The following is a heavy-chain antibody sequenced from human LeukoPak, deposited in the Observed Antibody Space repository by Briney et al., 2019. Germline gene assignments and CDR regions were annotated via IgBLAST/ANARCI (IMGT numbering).Heavy chain of an antibody. D-gene: IGHD3-9*01. CDR3: ARTILTGWSPFDY. CDR1: GGSISSYY. V-gene: IGHV4-59*01. CDR2: IYYSGST. J-gene: IGHJ4*02. Sequence: SETLSLTCTASGGSISSYYRSWIRQPPGKGLEWIGYIYYSGSTNYNPSLKSRVTISVDTSKNQFSLKLSSVTAADTAVYYCARTILTGWSPFDYWGQGTLVTVSS.